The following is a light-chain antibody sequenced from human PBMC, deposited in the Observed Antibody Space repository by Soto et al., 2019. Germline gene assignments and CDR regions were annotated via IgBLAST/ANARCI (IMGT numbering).Light chain of an antibody. CDR2: TAS. Sequence: DIQMTQSPSTLSASVGDRVIITCRASQSIRDYLAWYQQKPGKAPNLLMYTASNLQSGVPSRFSGSGSGTDFTLTISSLQPEDFATYYCQQSYSTPISFGQGTRLEI. CDR1: QSIRDY. CDR3: QQSYSTPIS. V-gene: IGKV1-39*01. J-gene: IGKJ5*01.